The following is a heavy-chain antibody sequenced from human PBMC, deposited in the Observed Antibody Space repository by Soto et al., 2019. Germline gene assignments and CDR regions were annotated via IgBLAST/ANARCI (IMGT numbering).Heavy chain of an antibody. D-gene: IGHD2-15*01. J-gene: IGHJ4*02. CDR3: TKDTFGGRDS. Sequence: EAQLVEFGGGLVQPGGSLRLSCTGSGIDLSIYWMHWVRQAPGKGLVWVSRINPESTTISYADSVKGRFTISRDNAENTLFLHMNSLSAEDTGVYYCTKDTFGGRDSWGQGTLVTVSS. CDR2: INPESTTI. V-gene: IGHV3-74*01. CDR1: GIDLSIYW.